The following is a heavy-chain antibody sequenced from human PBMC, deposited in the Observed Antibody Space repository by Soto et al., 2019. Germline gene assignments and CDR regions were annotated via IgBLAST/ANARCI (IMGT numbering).Heavy chain of an antibody. Sequence: SETLSLTCTVSGGSISSGGYYWSWIRQHPGKGLEWIGYIYYSGSTYYNPSLKRRVTISVDTSKNQFSLKLSSVPAADTAVYYCARAKTAILRPKYSSGRRYYFDYWGQGTLVTVSS. CDR2: IYYSGST. CDR1: GGSISSGGYY. D-gene: IGHD6-19*01. V-gene: IGHV4-31*03. J-gene: IGHJ4*02. CDR3: ARAKTAILRPKYSSGRRYYFDY.